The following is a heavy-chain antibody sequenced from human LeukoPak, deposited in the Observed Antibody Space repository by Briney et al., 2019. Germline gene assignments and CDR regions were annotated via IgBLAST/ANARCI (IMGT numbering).Heavy chain of an antibody. Sequence: ASVKVSCKVSGYTLSALSIHWVRKAPGKGLEWMGGFDPEDGETIYAQKFQGRLTMIEDTSTDTAYLQLRSLRSEDTAVYFCATAGDHPRTVVPSAPFFDPWGQGTLVTVSS. J-gene: IGHJ5*02. CDR3: ATAGDHPRTVVPSAPFFDP. CDR2: FDPEDGET. V-gene: IGHV1-24*01. D-gene: IGHD2-15*01. CDR1: GYTLSALS.